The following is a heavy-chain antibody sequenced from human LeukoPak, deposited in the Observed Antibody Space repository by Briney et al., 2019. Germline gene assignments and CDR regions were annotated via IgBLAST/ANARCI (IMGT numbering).Heavy chain of an antibody. CDR2: INPNSGGT. Sequence: ASVKVSCKASGYTFTGYYIHWVRQAPGQGLEWMGWINPNSGGTNYAQKFQGRVTMTRDTSISTAYMELSRLRSDDTAVYYCARVVRPYNWFDPWGQGTLVTVSS. CDR3: ARVVRPYNWFDP. D-gene: IGHD6-6*01. J-gene: IGHJ5*02. V-gene: IGHV1-2*02. CDR1: GYTFTGYY.